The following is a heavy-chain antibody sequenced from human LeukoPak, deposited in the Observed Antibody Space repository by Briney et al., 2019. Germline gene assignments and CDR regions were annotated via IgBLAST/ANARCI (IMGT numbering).Heavy chain of an antibody. J-gene: IGHJ4*02. CDR1: GFTVSSNY. Sequence: GGSLRLACAASGFTVSSNYMSWVRQAPGKGLEWVSVIYSGGSTHDADSVEGRFTISRDNSQNTLYLQMNSLRAEDTAVHYCATDRPSYGDLVFDYCGPGTLVTVSS. CDR2: IYSGGST. D-gene: IGHD4-17*01. CDR3: ATDRPSYGDLVFDY. V-gene: IGHV3-66*02.